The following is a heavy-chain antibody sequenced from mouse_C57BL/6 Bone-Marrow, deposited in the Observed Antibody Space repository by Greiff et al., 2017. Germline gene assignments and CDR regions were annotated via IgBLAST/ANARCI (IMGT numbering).Heavy chain of an antibody. CDR3: ARILITTAFDV. D-gene: IGHD1-1*01. Sequence: QVHVKQSGAELVRPGTSVKMSCKASGYTFTNYWIGWAKQRPGHGLEWIGDIYPGGGYTNYNEKFKGKATLTADKSSSTAYMQFSSLTTEDSAIYYCARILITTAFDVWGTGTTVTVSS. J-gene: IGHJ1*03. CDR2: IYPGGGYT. CDR1: GYTFTNYW. V-gene: IGHV1-63*01.